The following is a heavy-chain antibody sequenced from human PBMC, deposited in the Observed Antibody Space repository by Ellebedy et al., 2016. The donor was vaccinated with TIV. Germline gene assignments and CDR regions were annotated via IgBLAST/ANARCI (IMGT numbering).Heavy chain of an antibody. CDR1: GFTFSGYA. CDR2: INNGGRTT. D-gene: IGHD1-26*01. V-gene: IGHV3-23*01. CDR3: AKDMVFGDGKWEIDV. Sequence: PGGSLRHSCVASGFTFSGYAMSWVRQAPGKGLEWVSGINNGGRTTFYADSVKGRFTISRDNSRSTLYLQMNSLRAEDSAVYYCAKDMVFGDGKWEIDVWGQGTTVTVSS. J-gene: IGHJ6*02.